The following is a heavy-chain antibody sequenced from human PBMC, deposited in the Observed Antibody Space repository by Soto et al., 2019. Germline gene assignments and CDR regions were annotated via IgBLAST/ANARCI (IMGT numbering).Heavy chain of an antibody. CDR3: AKAGYCSSTSCYAGGGAFDI. Sequence: GGSLRLSCAASGFTFDDYAMHWVRQAPGKGLEWVSGISWNSGSIGYADSVKGRFTISRDNAKNSLYLQMNSLRAEDTALYYCAKAGYCSSTSCYAGGGAFDIWGQRTMVTVSS. J-gene: IGHJ3*02. CDR2: ISWNSGSI. D-gene: IGHD2-2*01. CDR1: GFTFDDYA. V-gene: IGHV3-9*01.